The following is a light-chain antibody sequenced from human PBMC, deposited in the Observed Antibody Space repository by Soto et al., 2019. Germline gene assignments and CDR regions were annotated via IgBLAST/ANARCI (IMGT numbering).Light chain of an antibody. CDR3: QHYHSPPFT. Sequence: DIQMTQSPSSLSAFVGDSVTFTCRASQGISNYLAWYHQKPGKVPKLLVYAASTLQSGVPSRFTGSGSGTEFTLTIRSLQPEDVGTYYCQHYHSPPFTFGPGTKLAIK. CDR1: QGISNY. J-gene: IGKJ3*01. CDR2: AAS. V-gene: IGKV1-27*01.